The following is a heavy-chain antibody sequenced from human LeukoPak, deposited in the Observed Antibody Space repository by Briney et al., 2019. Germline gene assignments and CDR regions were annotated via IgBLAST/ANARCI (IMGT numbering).Heavy chain of an antibody. CDR2: IYYSGST. CDR1: GGSISSGGYY. CDR3: AREGPYYDFWSGYYPV. Sequence: SQTLSLTCTVSGGSISSGGYYWSWIRQHPGKGLEWIGYIYYSGSTYYNPSLKSRVTISVDTSKNQFSLKLSSATAADTAVYYCAREGPYYDFWSGYYPVWGQGTTVTVSS. D-gene: IGHD3-3*01. V-gene: IGHV4-31*03. J-gene: IGHJ6*02.